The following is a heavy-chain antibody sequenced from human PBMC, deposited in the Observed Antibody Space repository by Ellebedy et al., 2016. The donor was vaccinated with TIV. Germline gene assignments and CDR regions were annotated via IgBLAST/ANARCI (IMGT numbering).Heavy chain of an antibody. Sequence: GGSLRLSXAASGFTFSSYGMHWVRQAPGKGLEWVAVISYDGSNKYYADSVKGRFTISRDNSKNTLYLQMNSLRAEDTAVYYCAKDDNYGSYYGMDVWGQGTTVTVSS. CDR1: GFTFSSYG. CDR3: AKDDNYGSYYGMDV. V-gene: IGHV3-30*18. CDR2: ISYDGSNK. D-gene: IGHD3-10*01. J-gene: IGHJ6*02.